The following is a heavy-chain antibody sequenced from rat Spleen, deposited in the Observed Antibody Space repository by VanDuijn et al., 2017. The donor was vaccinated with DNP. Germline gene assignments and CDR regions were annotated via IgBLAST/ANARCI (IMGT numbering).Heavy chain of an antibody. CDR1: GFTFSDYY. Sequence: EVQLVESGGGLVQPGRSLKLSCAASGFTFSDYYTAWVRRTPAKGLEWVAYISYDGVSTYNGGSVKGRFTISRDIAKSTLYLEMNSLRSEDMATYYCARHVLPLRVWDYWGQGVMVTVSS. D-gene: IGHD1-4*01. CDR3: ARHVLPLRVWDY. CDR2: ISYDGVST. V-gene: IGHV5-22*01. J-gene: IGHJ2*01.